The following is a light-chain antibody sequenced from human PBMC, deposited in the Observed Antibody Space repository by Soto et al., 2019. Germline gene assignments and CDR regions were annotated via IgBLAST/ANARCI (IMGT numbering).Light chain of an antibody. CDR1: TGAVTSNHH. J-gene: IGLJ2*01. CDR2: DTS. CDR3: LLSYNAARV. Sequence: QAVVTQEPSLTVSPRGTVTLTCGSSTGAVTSNHHPYWFQQKAGQAPRTLIYDTSNKHSWTPARFSGSLLGDKAALTLSGAQPEDEAQYYCLLSYNAARVFGGGTKLTV. V-gene: IGLV7-46*01.